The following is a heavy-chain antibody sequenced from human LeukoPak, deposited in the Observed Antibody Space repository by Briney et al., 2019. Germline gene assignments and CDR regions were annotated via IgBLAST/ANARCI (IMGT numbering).Heavy chain of an antibody. J-gene: IGHJ4*02. CDR1: GGSFSGYY. Sequence: PSETLSLTCAVCGGSFSGYYWSWIRQPPGKGLEWIGEINHSGSTNYNPSLKSRVTISVDTSKNQFSLKLSSVTAADTAVYYCARAKVWEYYFDYWGQGALVTVSS. CDR3: ARAKVWEYYFDY. CDR2: INHSGST. D-gene: IGHD1-26*01. V-gene: IGHV4-34*01.